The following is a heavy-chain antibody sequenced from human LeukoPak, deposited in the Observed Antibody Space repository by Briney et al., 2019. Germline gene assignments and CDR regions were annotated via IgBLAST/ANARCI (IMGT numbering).Heavy chain of an antibody. D-gene: IGHD3-22*01. CDR3: ARSYTNYYDSSGYYYNYGMDV. J-gene: IGHJ6*02. V-gene: IGHV3-30-3*01. CDR1: RFTFSNYA. Sequence: GGSLRLSCAASRFTFSNYAMHWVRQAPGKGLERVAVISYDGSNKYYADSVKGRFTISRDNSRNTVYMEMNSLRAEDTAVYYCARSYTNYYDSSGYYYNYGMDVWGQGTTVTVSS. CDR2: ISYDGSNK.